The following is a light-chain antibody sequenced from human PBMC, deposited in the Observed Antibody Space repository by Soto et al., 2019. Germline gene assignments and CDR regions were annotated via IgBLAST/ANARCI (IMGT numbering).Light chain of an antibody. Sequence: EIALTQSPATMSLSPGERATLSCRASQSVSSYLAWYQQKPGQAPRILIYDASNRATGIPARFSGSGSGTDFTLTISSLETEDFAVYYCQQRSNWLVTFGQGTRLEIK. CDR3: QQRSNWLVT. J-gene: IGKJ5*01. V-gene: IGKV3-11*01. CDR1: QSVSSY. CDR2: DAS.